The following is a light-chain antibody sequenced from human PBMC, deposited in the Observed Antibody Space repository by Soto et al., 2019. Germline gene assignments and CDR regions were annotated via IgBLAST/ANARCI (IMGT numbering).Light chain of an antibody. Sequence: DIVMTQSPLSLPVTPGEPASISCRSSXSXLHSNGYNXLDWYLQKPGQSPQLLIYLGSNRASGVPDRFSGSGSGTDFTLKISRVEAEDVGVYYCMQALQTPMYTFGQGTKLEIK. CDR1: XSXLHSNGYNX. V-gene: IGKV2-28*01. CDR2: LGS. J-gene: IGKJ2*01. CDR3: MQALQTPMYT.